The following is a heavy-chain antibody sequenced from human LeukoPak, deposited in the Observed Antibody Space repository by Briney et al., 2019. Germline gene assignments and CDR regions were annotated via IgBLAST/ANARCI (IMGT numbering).Heavy chain of an antibody. CDR1: GGSISSYY. V-gene: IGHV4-59*08. Sequence: PSETLSLTCTVSGGSISSYYWSWIRQPPGKGLEWIGYIYYSGSTNYNPSLKSRVTISVDTSKNQFSLKLSSVTAADTAVYYCARRLSHYGSGSFDAFDIWGQGTIVTVSS. CDR3: ARRLSHYGSGSFDAFDI. CDR2: IYYSGST. J-gene: IGHJ3*02. D-gene: IGHD3-10*01.